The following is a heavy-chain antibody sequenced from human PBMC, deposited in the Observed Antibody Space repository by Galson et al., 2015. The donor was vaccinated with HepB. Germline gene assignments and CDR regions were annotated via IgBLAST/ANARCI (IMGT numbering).Heavy chain of an antibody. CDR2: ISGKNGDT. CDR1: GYTFTSYD. J-gene: IGHJ6*02. Sequence: SVKVSCKASGYTFTSYDVSWVRQAPGKGLEWMGWISGKNGDTNYAQKLRGRVTVTTDTSTSTAYMELRSLRSDDTAVYYCARGSGSSARGMDVWGQGTTVTVSS. V-gene: IGHV1-18*04. D-gene: IGHD3-3*01. CDR3: ARGSGSSARGMDV.